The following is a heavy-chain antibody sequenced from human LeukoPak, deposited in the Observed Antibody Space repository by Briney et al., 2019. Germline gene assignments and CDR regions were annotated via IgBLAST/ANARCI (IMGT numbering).Heavy chain of an antibody. V-gene: IGHV3-74*01. CDR3: ASQTYSSSCYY. CDR2: INSDGSST. Sequence: GSLRLSCAASGFTFRSYWMQLVHQAPGEGLVWVSRINSDGSSTGYADSVKGRFTISRDNAKNSLYLQMNSLRAEDADVYYCASQTYSSSCYYWGEGTLVTVSS. J-gene: IGHJ4*02. CDR1: GFTFRSYW. D-gene: IGHD6-13*01.